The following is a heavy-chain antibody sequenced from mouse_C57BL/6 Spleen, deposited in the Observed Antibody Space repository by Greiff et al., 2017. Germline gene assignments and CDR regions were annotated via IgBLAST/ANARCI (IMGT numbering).Heavy chain of an antibody. CDR3: ARDYSNAWFAY. J-gene: IGHJ3*01. Sequence: EVKLVESGGDLVKPGGSLKLSCAASGFTFSSYGMSWVRQTPDKRLEWVATISSGGSYTYYPDSVKGRFTISRDNAKNTLYLQMSSLKSEDTAMYYCARDYSNAWFAYWGQGTLVTVSA. CDR2: ISSGGSYT. V-gene: IGHV5-6*01. D-gene: IGHD2-5*01. CDR1: GFTFSSYG.